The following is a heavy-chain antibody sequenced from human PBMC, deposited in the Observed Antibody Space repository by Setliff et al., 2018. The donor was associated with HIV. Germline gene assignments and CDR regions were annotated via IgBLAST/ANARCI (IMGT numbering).Heavy chain of an antibody. J-gene: IGHJ6*03. CDR3: ARVPTNPDFYYYYMDV. V-gene: IGHV4-31*03. CDR2: IYYSGGT. Sequence: SETLSLTCTVSGGSISSGGYYWSWIRQHPGKGLEWIGYIYYSGGTYYNPYLKSRVTISVDTSKNQFSLKLSSVTAADTAVYYCARVPTNPDFYYYYMDVWGKGTTVTVSS. CDR1: GGSISSGGYY.